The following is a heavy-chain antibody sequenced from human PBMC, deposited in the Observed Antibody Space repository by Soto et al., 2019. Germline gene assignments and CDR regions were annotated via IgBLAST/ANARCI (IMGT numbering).Heavy chain of an antibody. J-gene: IGHJ6*02. D-gene: IGHD6-6*01. V-gene: IGHV3-33*01. Sequence: QVQLVESGGGVVQPGRSLRLSCAASGFTFSSYGMHWVRQAPGKGLEWVAVIWYDGSNKYYADSVKGRFTISRDNSKNPLYLQMNSLRAEDTAVYYCARDSSSFLYGMDVWGQGTTVTVSS. CDR1: GFTFSSYG. CDR3: ARDSSSFLYGMDV. CDR2: IWYDGSNK.